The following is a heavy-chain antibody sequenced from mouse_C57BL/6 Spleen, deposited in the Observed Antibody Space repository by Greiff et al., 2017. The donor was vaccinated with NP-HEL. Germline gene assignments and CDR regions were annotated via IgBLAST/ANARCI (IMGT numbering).Heavy chain of an antibody. CDR3: ARVADGYYEYDFDY. CDR1: GYAFSSSW. D-gene: IGHD2-3*01. Sequence: VQLQQSGPELVKPGASVKISCKASGYAFSSSWMNWVKQRPGQGLEWIGRIYPGDGDTNYNGKFKGKATLTADKSSSTAYMLLSSLTSEDSAVYFCARVADGYYEYDFDYWGQGTTLTVSS. J-gene: IGHJ2*01. CDR2: IYPGDGDT. V-gene: IGHV1-82*01.